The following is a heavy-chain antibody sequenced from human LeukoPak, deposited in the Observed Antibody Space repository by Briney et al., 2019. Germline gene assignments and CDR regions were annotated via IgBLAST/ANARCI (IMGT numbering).Heavy chain of an antibody. J-gene: IGHJ6*03. CDR3: ARQWGYTSGYTYYFYYMDA. Sequence: SETLSLTCSRSGGSISSGSYCWGWIRQPPGKGLEWIGTICYSGTAYYNPSLKSRVTISVDTSKNQFSLKLSSVTAADTAVYSCARQWGYTSGYTYYFYYMDAWGKGTTVTVSS. CDR2: ICYSGTA. CDR1: GGSISSGSYC. D-gene: IGHD5-18*01. V-gene: IGHV4-39*01.